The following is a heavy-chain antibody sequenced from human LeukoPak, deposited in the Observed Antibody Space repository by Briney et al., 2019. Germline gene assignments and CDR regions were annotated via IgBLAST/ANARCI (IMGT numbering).Heavy chain of an antibody. CDR1: GGSISSSSYN. V-gene: IGHV4-39*07. D-gene: IGHD3-22*01. J-gene: IGHJ3*02. CDR2: MYHSGST. Sequence: PSETLSLTCTVSGGSISSSSYNWGWIRQPPGKGLEWIGSMYHSGSTYYNPSLKSRATISVDTSKNQFSLKLSSVTAADTAVYYCARVVHPYDYESSGLTYDAFDIWGQGTMVTVSS. CDR3: ARVVHPYDYESSGLTYDAFDI.